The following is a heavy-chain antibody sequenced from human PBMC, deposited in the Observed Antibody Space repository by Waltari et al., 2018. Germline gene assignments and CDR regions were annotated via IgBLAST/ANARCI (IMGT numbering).Heavy chain of an antibody. D-gene: IGHD2-15*01. Sequence: QVQLVESGGGVVQPGRSLRLSCAASAFPFSAFARPWVRPPPGKGLEWVALISSNGNSKSYADSVKGRFAISRDNSRNTLYVQMNSLRREDAAVYYCARGYCSGGVCYFDSWGQGTQVTVSS. J-gene: IGHJ4*02. CDR3: ARGYCSGGVCYFDS. V-gene: IGHV3-30*09. CDR1: AFPFSAFA. CDR2: ISSNGNSK.